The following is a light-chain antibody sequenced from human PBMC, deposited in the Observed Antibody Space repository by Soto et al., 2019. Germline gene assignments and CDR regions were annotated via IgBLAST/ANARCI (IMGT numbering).Light chain of an antibody. CDR1: QSVRSSH. V-gene: IGKV3-20*01. CDR2: GAS. Sequence: EIVLTPSPGTLSSPPGERSILSCMPSQSVRSSHLAWYQQKPGQAPRLLIYGASSRATGIPDRFSGSGSGTDFTLTISRLEPEDFAVYHCQQYSSSPLTFGGGTKVDI. CDR3: QQYSSSPLT. J-gene: IGKJ4*01.